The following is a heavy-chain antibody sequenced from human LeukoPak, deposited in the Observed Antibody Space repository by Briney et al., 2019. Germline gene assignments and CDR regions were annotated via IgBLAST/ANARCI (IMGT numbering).Heavy chain of an antibody. D-gene: IGHD3-10*01. Sequence: SETLSLTCAVYGGSFSGYYWSWIRQPPGKGLEWIGEINHSGSTNYNPSLKSRVTISVDTSKNQFSLKLSSVTAADTAVYYCARVKTYYYGSGSYFFVVGGGKALDYWGQGTLVTVSS. V-gene: IGHV4-34*01. CDR3: ARVKTYYYGSGSYFFVVGGGKALDY. CDR1: GGSFSGYY. J-gene: IGHJ4*02. CDR2: INHSGST.